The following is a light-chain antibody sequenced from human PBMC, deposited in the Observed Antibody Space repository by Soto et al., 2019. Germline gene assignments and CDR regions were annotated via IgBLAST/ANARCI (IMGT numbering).Light chain of an antibody. CDR1: QSVSSN. CDR2: GAS. J-gene: IGKJ3*01. CDR3: QQYNNWPPFT. Sequence: EIVKTPAPATLSVSPGERATLSFRASQSVSSNLAWYQQKPGQAPRLLIYGASTRATGIPARFSGSGSGTEFTLTISSLQSEEFAVYYGQQYNNWPPFTFGPGPKVDIK. V-gene: IGKV3-15*01.